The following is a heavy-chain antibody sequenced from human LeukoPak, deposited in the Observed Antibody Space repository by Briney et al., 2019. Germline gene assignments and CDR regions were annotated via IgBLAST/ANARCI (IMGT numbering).Heavy chain of an antibody. CDR2: IHTSGST. J-gene: IGHJ4*02. Sequence: SETLSLTCAVSGGSFSGYYWSWIRQPPGTGLEWLGEIHTSGSTNYNPSLKSRVTISVDTSKNQFSLKLSSVTVADTAVYYCARGSNGDYAYWGQGTLVTVSS. CDR3: ARGSNGDYAY. D-gene: IGHD4-17*01. V-gene: IGHV4-34*01. CDR1: GGSFSGYY.